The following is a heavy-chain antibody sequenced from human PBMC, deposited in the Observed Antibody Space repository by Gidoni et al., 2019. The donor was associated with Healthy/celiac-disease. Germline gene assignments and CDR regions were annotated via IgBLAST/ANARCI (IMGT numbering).Heavy chain of an antibody. D-gene: IGHD5-18*01. J-gene: IGHJ6*02. V-gene: IGHV3-7*01. CDR3: ARGALGVDTAIPNYYYYYGMDV. CDR2: IKQDVSEK. CDR1: GATFSSDG. Sequence: EVQLVESGGGLVQAGGSLRLSCAALGATFSSDGQRWLRPAPGEGLEWVANIKQDVSEKYYVASVKGRFTISRDNAKNSLYLQMNSLRAEDTAVYYCARGALGVDTAIPNYYYYYGMDVWGQGTTVTVSS.